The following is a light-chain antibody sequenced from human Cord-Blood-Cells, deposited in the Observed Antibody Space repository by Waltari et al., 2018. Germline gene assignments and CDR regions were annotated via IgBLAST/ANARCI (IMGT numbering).Light chain of an antibody. V-gene: IGLV2-8*01. CDR3: SSYAGSNNFVV. J-gene: IGLJ2*01. Sequence: QSALTQPPSASGSPGQSVTISCTGTSSDVGGYNYVSWYQQHPGKAPNLMIYEVSKRPVGVPDCFSCTKSGNTASLTVSVLQAEDEADYYCSSYAGSNNFVVFGGGTKLTVL. CDR2: EVS. CDR1: SSDVGGYNY.